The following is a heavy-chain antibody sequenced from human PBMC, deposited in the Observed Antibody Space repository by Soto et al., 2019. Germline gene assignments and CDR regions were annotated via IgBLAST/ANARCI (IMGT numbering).Heavy chain of an antibody. V-gene: IGHV4-34*01. J-gene: IGHJ4*02. D-gene: IGHD3-10*01. Sequence: QVQLQQWGAGLLKPSETLSLTCAVYGGSFSGYYWNWIRQPPGKGLEWIGEINHSGSTNYNPSLKSRVTISVDTSKNQFSLKLSSVTAADTAVYYCASGYGRNFDFWGQGTLVTFSS. CDR1: GGSFSGYY. CDR3: ASGYGRNFDF. CDR2: INHSGST.